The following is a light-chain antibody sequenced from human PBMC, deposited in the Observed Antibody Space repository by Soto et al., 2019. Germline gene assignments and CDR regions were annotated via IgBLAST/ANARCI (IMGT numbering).Light chain of an antibody. CDR3: QQYGDSPPVT. Sequence: LVLTHSPGPLTLSPGDRSALFGSAGQSVTNNYLAGYQQKPGQAPSLLMYGASIRATGIPDRFIGGGSGTAFTLTTSRPEPEDFAVYYCQQYGDSPPVTFGQGTRLEIK. CDR1: QSVTNNY. J-gene: IGKJ5*01. V-gene: IGKV3-20*01. CDR2: GAS.